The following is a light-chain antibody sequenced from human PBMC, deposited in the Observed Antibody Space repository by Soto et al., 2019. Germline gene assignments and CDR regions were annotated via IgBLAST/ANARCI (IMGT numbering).Light chain of an antibody. Sequence: EIVMTQSPATLSVSPVERATLSCMASQSISSNLAWYQQKPGQAPRLLMFRTSSRATGFPARFSGSGSGTEFNLTISSLQSEDFGVYYCQQCNNWPRATFGGGTKVDI. CDR3: QQCNNWPRAT. V-gene: IGKV3-15*01. CDR2: RTS. CDR1: QSISSN. J-gene: IGKJ4*01.